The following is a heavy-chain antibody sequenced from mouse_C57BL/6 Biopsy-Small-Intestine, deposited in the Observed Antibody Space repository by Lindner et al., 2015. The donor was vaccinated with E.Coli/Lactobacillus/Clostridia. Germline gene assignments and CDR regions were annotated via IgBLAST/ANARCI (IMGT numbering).Heavy chain of an antibody. CDR3: ARWVYFDY. V-gene: IGHV1-82*01. Sequence: VQLQESGPELVKPGASVRFSCKASGYAFSSSWMNWVKQRPGKGLEWIGRIYPGDGDTNYNGNFKGKATLTADKSSSTAYMQLSSLTSEDSAVYFCARWVYFDYWGQGTTLTVSS. CDR1: GYAFSSSW. J-gene: IGHJ2*01. CDR2: IYPGDGDT.